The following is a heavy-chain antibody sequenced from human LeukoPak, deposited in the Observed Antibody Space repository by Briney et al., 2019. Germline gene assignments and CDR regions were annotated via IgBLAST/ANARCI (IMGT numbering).Heavy chain of an antibody. V-gene: IGHV3-30-3*01. D-gene: IGHD3-10*01. CDR1: GFIFKNYA. CDR3: AKDLFGRYYGSGSDY. Sequence: PGGSLRLSCAASGFIFKNYALHWVRQAPGKGLEWVAVTSYDGNNIYYAHSVKGRFTISRDNSKNTLYLQMNSLRAEDTAVYYCAKDLFGRYYGSGSDYWGQGTLVTVSS. J-gene: IGHJ4*02. CDR2: TSYDGNNI.